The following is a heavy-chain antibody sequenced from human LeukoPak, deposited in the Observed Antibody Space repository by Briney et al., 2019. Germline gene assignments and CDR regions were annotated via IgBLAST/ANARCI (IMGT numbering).Heavy chain of an antibody. V-gene: IGHV1-69*13. CDR3: ARARDSSSWFPI. CDR1: GGTFSGYA. D-gene: IGHD6-13*01. J-gene: IGHJ3*02. Sequence: ASVKVSCKASGGTFSGYAISWVRQAPGQGLEWMGGIIPIFGTANYAQKFQGRVTITADESTSTAYMELSSLRSEDTAVYDCARARDSSSWFPIWGQGTMVTVSS. CDR2: IIPIFGTA.